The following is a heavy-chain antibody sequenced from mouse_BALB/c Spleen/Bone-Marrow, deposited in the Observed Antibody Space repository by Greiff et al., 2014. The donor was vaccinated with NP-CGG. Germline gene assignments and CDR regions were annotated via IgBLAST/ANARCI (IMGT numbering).Heavy chain of an antibody. Sequence: VQLQQSGPGLVAPPQSLSITCTVSGFSLTTYGMHWVRQPPGKGLEWLGVIWAGGTTIYNSTLMSRLSISKDTSKSQVFLKMNSLQTDDTAIYYCAREGAYYRYIDYWGQGTTLTVSS. J-gene: IGHJ2*01. V-gene: IGHV2-9*02. CDR2: IWAGGTT. CDR3: AREGAYYRYIDY. D-gene: IGHD2-14*01. CDR1: GFSLTTYG.